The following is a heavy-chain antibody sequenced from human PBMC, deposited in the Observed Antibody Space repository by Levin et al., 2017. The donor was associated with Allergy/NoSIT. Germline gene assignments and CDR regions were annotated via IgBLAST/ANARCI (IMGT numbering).Heavy chain of an antibody. J-gene: IGHJ4*02. CDR1: GYTFTTYA. CDR3: ARDGLRRQTDYDPLDF. D-gene: IGHD4-17*01. CDR2: INTHTGKP. V-gene: IGHV7-4-1*02. Sequence: ASVNVSCKASGYTFTTYAMNWVRQAPGQGLEWMGWINTHTGKPTYAPGFTGRYVFSLDTSVTTTYLQITSLKAEDTAVYYCARDGLRRQTDYDPLDFWGQGTLVTVSS.